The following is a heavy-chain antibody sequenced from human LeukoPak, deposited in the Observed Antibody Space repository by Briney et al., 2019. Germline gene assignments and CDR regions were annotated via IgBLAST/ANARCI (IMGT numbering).Heavy chain of an antibody. Sequence: SGPTLVNPTQTLTLTCTFSGFSLNTRGVGVGWVRQPPGRALEWLALIYWDDDRRYSPSLKSRLTITKDTSKNQVVLTMTNMDPVDTATYFCAHRKNYYDSSVFDNWGQGTLVTVSS. CDR2: IYWDDDR. J-gene: IGHJ4*02. D-gene: IGHD3-22*01. V-gene: IGHV2-5*02. CDR1: GFSLNTRGVG. CDR3: AHRKNYYDSSVFDN.